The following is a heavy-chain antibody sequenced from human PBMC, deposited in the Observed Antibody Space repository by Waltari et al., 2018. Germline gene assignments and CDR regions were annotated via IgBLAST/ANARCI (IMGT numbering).Heavy chain of an antibody. J-gene: IGHJ3*01. D-gene: IGHD3-10*01. V-gene: IGHV1-2*02. CDR1: GYTFIGYS. CDR2: VNPQSTA. CDR3: ARDLGPYRLGGSWAFDL. Sequence: QLVQSAAEVKEPGASVKVSCRSSGYTFIGYSIHWVRLVPGRGLEWMGKVNPQSTANKFQGRVTMSAHTPSATVFLELRGLRSDDTAMYYCARDLGPYRLGGSWAFDLWGQGTMVTVSS.